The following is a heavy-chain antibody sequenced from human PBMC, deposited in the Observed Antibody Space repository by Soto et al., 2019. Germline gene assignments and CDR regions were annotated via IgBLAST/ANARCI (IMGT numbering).Heavy chain of an antibody. J-gene: IGHJ3*02. CDR2: IKTDGSDT. CDR1: GFTFSGYW. V-gene: IGHV3-74*01. CDR3: ARPRTSDWAYDI. Sequence: EVQLVESGGGLVQPGGSLRLSCAASGFTFSGYWMHWVRQSPGKGLVWVSRIKTDGSDTHYADSVRGRFTISRDNAKNTLYLQMNSLRDEDTAVYYCARPRTSDWAYDIWGQGPMVIVSS. D-gene: IGHD3-9*01.